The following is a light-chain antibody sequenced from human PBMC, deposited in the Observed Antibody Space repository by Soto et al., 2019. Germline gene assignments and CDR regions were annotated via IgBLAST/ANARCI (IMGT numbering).Light chain of an antibody. CDR2: SNV. CDR1: SSNIGSNT. Sequence: QSVLTQAPSVSGTPGQRVTISCSGSSSNIGSNTVSWYQQVPGTAPKVLIYSNVQRPSGVPDRFSGSKSGTSASLAIGGLQSEDEADYYCAAWDGSLNSWVFGGGTKLTVL. V-gene: IGLV1-44*01. CDR3: AAWDGSLNSWV. J-gene: IGLJ3*02.